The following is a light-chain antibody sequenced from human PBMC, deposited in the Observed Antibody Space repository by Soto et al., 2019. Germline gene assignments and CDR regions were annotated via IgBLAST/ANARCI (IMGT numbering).Light chain of an antibody. Sequence: EIVLTQSPGTLSLSPGERATLSCRASQTLSLNSLAWYQQKPGQAPRLLIYAASTRATDIPERFSGSGSGTDFTLSISSLEPDDFALYYCQQYGASPLTFGPGTTVEIK. V-gene: IGKV3-20*01. CDR3: QQYGASPLT. J-gene: IGKJ3*01. CDR1: QTLSLNS. CDR2: AAS.